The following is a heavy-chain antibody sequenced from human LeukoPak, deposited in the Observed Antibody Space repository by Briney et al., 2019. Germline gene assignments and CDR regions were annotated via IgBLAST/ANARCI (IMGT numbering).Heavy chain of an antibody. CDR3: ARGWYYDFWSGYYRTPGEYFQH. J-gene: IGHJ1*01. CDR1: GGPFSGYS. CDR2: INHSGST. D-gene: IGHD3-3*01. V-gene: IGHV4-34*01. Sequence: SEPLSLTCAVYGGPFSGYSWSWLRQPPGKGLEWLGEINHSGSTNYNPSLKSRVTISVDTSKNQFSLKLSSVTAADTAVYYCARGWYYDFWSGYYRTPGEYFQHWGQGTLVTVSS.